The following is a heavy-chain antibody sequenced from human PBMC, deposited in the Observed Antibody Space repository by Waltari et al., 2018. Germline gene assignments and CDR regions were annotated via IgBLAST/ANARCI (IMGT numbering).Heavy chain of an antibody. V-gene: IGHV3-74*01. CDR1: GFTFSSYW. J-gene: IGHJ4*02. Sequence: EVQLVESGGGLVQPGGSLRLSCEASGFTFSSYWMHWVRQAPGKGLVWVSRINSDGSSTTYADSVKGRLTISRDNVKNTLYLQMNSLRAEDTAVYFCAREMTTFSSSPVEYWGQGTLVSVSS. D-gene: IGHD6-6*01. CDR3: AREMTTFSSSPVEY. CDR2: INSDGSST.